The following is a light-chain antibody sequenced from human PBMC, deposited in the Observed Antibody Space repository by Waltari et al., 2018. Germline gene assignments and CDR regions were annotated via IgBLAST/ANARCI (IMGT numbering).Light chain of an antibody. J-gene: IGLJ2*01. CDR3: AAWDDSLNGVV. V-gene: IGLV1-44*01. Sequence: QSVLTQPPSASGTPGQRVTISCSGSSSNIGSNTVIGYQQRPGTAPKLLIYSNNQRPSGVPGRFSGSKSGTSASLAISGLQSEDEADYYCAAWDDSLNGVVFGGGTKLTVL. CDR1: SSNIGSNT. CDR2: SNN.